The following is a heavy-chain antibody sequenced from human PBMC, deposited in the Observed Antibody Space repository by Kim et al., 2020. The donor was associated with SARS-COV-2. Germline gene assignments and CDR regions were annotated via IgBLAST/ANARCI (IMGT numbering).Heavy chain of an antibody. V-gene: IGHV4-31*03. D-gene: IGHD2-15*01. CDR3: ASHVGYCSGGSCYSLNWFDP. CDR2: IYYSGST. J-gene: IGHJ5*02. CDR1: GGSISSGGYY. Sequence: SETLSLTCTVSGGSISSGGYYWSWIRQHPGKGLEWIGYIYYSGSTYYNPSLKSRVTISVDTSKNQFSLKLSSVTAADTAVYYCASHVGYCSGGSCYSLNWFDPWGQGTLVTVSS.